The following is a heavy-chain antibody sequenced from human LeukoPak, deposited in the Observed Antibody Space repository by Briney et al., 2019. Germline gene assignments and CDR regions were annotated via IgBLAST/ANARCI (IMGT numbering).Heavy chain of an antibody. J-gene: IGHJ5*02. Sequence: PSETLSLTCTVSGGSISSYYWSWIRQPPGKGLEWIRYIYYSGSTNYNPSLKSRVTISVDTSKNQFSLKLSSVTAADTAVYYCARDSRYYGSRSYYGSNWFDPWGQGTLVTVSS. CDR2: IYYSGST. D-gene: IGHD3-10*01. CDR3: ARDSRYYGSRSYYGSNWFDP. V-gene: IGHV4-59*01. CDR1: GGSISSYY.